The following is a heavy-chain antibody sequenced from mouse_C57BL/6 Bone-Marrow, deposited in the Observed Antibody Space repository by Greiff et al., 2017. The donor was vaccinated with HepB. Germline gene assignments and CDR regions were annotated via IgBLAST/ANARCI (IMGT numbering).Heavy chain of an antibody. J-gene: IGHJ1*03. CDR1: GYTFTSYW. D-gene: IGHD1-1*01. Sequence: QVQLQQPGAELVKPGASVKLSCKASGYTFTSYWMQWVKQRPGQGLEWIGEIDPSDSYTNYNQKFKGKATLTVDTSSSTAYMQLSSLTSEDSAVYYCAREVLITTVGAYWYFDVWGTGTTVTVAS. CDR2: IDPSDSYT. CDR3: AREVLITTVGAYWYFDV. V-gene: IGHV1-50*01.